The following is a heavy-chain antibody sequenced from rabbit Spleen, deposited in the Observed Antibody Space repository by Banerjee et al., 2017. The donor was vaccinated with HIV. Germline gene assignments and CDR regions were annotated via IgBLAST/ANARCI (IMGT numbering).Heavy chain of an antibody. V-gene: IGHV1S40*01. Sequence: QSLEESGGDLVKPGASLTLTCAASGFSFSGSQYMCWVRQAPGKGLEWIACIYAGSGGSTYYASWAKGRFTISKTASTTVTLQVASLTVADTATYFCARDAGTSFSSYGMDLWGQGTLVTVS. CDR3: ARDAGTSFSSYGMDL. CDR2: IYAGSGGST. CDR1: GFSFSGSQY. J-gene: IGHJ6*01. D-gene: IGHD8-1*01.